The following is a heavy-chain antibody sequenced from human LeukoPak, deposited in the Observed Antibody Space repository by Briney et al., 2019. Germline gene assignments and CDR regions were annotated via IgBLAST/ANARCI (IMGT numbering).Heavy chain of an antibody. D-gene: IGHD2-2*01. Sequence: TGGSLRLSCAASGFTFSSYAMSWVRQAPGKGLEWVSAICGSGTSTYYADSVKGRFTISRDNSKNTLYLQMNSLRAEDTAVYYCARDLALYCSSTSCYREAWDYWGQGTLVTVSS. J-gene: IGHJ4*02. CDR1: GFTFSSYA. V-gene: IGHV3-23*01. CDR2: ICGSGTST. CDR3: ARDLALYCSSTSCYREAWDY.